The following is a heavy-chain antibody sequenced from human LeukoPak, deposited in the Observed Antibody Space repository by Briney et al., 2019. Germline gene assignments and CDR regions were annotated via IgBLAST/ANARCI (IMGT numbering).Heavy chain of an antibody. CDR2: IYYSGST. Sequence: PSETLSLTCTVSGGSLSSYYWSWLRQPPGKGLQGIGSIYYSGSTNYNPSLKSRVTISVDTSMNQFSLGLSSVTAADTAVYYCARAGRTYGDYDYWGQGTLVTVSS. CDR1: GGSLSSYY. V-gene: IGHV4-59*08. CDR3: ARAGRTYGDYDY. D-gene: IGHD4-17*01. J-gene: IGHJ4*02.